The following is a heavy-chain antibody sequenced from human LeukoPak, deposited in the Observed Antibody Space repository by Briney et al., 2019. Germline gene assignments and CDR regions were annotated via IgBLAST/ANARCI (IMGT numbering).Heavy chain of an antibody. V-gene: IGHV4-59*01. J-gene: IGHJ4*02. Sequence: SETLSLTCTVSNGSISYYYWSWIRQSPGKGLEWIAYIFHRGSTDYNPSLKSRLTISVDTSKNQFSLKLSSVTAADTAVYYCARETAEVPFDYWGQGTLVTVSS. CDR1: NGSISYYY. CDR2: IFHRGST. D-gene: IGHD6-13*01. CDR3: ARETAEVPFDY.